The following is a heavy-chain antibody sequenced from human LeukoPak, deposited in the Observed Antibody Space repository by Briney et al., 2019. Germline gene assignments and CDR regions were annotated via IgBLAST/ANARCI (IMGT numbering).Heavy chain of an antibody. Sequence: PXEXLSLTCTVSGGSISGYYWSWVRQPPGKGLEWIGYMYDSGTTNYNPSLKSRVTISVDTSKNEFSLKLTSVTSADTAVYYCARKVESKWFDPWGQGTLVTXSS. J-gene: IGHJ5*02. CDR3: ARKVESKWFDP. CDR2: MYDSGTT. V-gene: IGHV4-59*01. D-gene: IGHD1-1*01. CDR1: GGSISGYY.